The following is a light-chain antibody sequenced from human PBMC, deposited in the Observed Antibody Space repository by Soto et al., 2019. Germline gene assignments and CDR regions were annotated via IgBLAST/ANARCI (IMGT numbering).Light chain of an antibody. V-gene: IGLV2-14*01. CDR1: SSDVGAYNY. CDR2: EVS. CDR3: SSYTSSTTQV. Sequence: QPVLTQPASVSGSPGQSITISCAGTSSDVGAYNYVSWYRQHPGKAPKLVIYEVSNRPSGVSNRFSGSKSGNTASLTISGLQAEDEADYYCSSYTSSTTQVFGGGTKVTVL. J-gene: IGLJ3*02.